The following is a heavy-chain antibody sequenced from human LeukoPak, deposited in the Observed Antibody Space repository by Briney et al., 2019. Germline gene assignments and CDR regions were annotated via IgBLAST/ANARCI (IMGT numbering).Heavy chain of an antibody. CDR1: GGSISSYY. CDR2: IYYSGST. J-gene: IGHJ6*03. Sequence: SETLSLTCTVSGGSISSYYWSWIRQPPGKGLEWSGYIYYSGSTNYNPSLKSRVTISVDTSKNQFSLKLSSVTAADTAVYYCARAYYDFWSGYLGYYYMDVWGKGTTVTVSS. V-gene: IGHV4-59*01. D-gene: IGHD3-3*01. CDR3: ARAYYDFWSGYLGYYYMDV.